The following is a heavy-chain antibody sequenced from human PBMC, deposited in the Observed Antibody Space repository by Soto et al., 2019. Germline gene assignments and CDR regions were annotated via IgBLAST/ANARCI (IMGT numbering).Heavy chain of an antibody. Sequence: QVQLVQSGAEVKKPGASVKVSCKASGYTFTSYAMHWVRQAPGQRLEWMGWINAGNGNTKYSQKFRGRVTITRDTSASTAYMELSSLRSEDTAVYYCAGGGLRFVPLDYWGQGTLVTVSS. V-gene: IGHV1-3*01. J-gene: IGHJ4*02. CDR1: GYTFTSYA. CDR2: INAGNGNT. CDR3: AGGGLRFVPLDY. D-gene: IGHD5-12*01.